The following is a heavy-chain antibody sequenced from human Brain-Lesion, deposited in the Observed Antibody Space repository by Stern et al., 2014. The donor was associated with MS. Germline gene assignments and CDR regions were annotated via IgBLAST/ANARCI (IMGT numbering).Heavy chain of an antibody. CDR2: IYAPGNT. V-gene: IGHV4-61*02. J-gene: IGHJ4*02. CDR1: GGPISSHSYY. CDR3: ARDYGDLEFDL. Sequence: VQLVESGPGLVKPSQTLSLTCTVSGGPISSHSYYWSWIRQPAGKGLEWIGRIYAPGNTNYNPSLKSRVSISVDTSKNQLPLRLSSVTASDTAVYYCARDYGDLEFDLWGQGTLVTVSS. D-gene: IGHD4-17*01.